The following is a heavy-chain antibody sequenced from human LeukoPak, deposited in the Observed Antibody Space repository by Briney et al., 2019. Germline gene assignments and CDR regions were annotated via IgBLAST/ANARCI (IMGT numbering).Heavy chain of an antibody. V-gene: IGHV3-30*19. D-gene: IGHD2-15*01. CDR2: VLKGGTDK. J-gene: IGHJ4*02. Sequence: QPGRSLRLSCAASGFTFSSFGMHWVRQAPGKGLEWVTVVLKGGTDKDYADSVKGRFTISRDNSKKTLYLQMNSLRAEDTAVYCGARDRLHCSGGSSCSQLFDYWGQGTLVTVSS. CDR1: GFTFSSFG. CDR3: ARDRLHCSGGSSCSQLFDY.